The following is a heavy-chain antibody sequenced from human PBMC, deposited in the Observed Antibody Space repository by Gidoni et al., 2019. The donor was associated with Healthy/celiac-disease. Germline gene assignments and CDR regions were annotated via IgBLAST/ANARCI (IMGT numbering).Heavy chain of an antibody. D-gene: IGHD2-15*01. J-gene: IGHJ6*02. V-gene: IGHV3-23*01. CDR3: AKASRRLLPYYYYGMDV. CDR1: GFTFSSYA. CDR2: ISGSGGST. Sequence: EVQLLESGGGLVQPGGSLRLSCAASGFTFSSYAMSWVRQAPGKGLEWVSAISGSGGSTYYADSVKGRFTISRDNSKNTLYLQMNSLRAEDTAVYYCAKASRRLLPYYYYGMDVWGQGTTVTVSS.